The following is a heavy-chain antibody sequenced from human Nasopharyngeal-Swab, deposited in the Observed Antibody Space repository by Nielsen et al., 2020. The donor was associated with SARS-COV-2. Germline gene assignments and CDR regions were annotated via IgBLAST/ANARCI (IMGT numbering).Heavy chain of an antibody. CDR3: ARGTGITMSMDV. CDR1: GGSISSSSYY. V-gene: IGHV4-39*07. D-gene: IGHD3-10*02. CDR2: IYYSGST. J-gene: IGHJ6*02. Sequence: SETLSLTCTVSGGSISSSSYYWGWIRQPPGKGLEWIGSIYYSGSTYYNPSLKSRVTISVDTSKNQFSLKLSSVTAADTAVYYCARGTGITMSMDVWGQGTTVTVSS.